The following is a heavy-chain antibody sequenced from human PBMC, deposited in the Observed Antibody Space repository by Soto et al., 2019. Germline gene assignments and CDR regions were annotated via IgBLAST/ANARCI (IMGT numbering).Heavy chain of an antibody. CDR2: ISYDGSNK. V-gene: IGHV3-30-3*01. J-gene: IGHJ1*01. CDR3: ARQPPGVYYYDSSGYKVD. D-gene: IGHD3-22*01. CDR1: GFTFSSYA. Sequence: PGGSLRLSCAASGFTFSSYAMHWVRQAPGKGLEWVAVISYDGSNKYYADSVKGRFTISRDNSKNTLYLQMNSLRAEDTAVYYCARQPPGVYYYDSSGYKVDWGQGTLVTVSS.